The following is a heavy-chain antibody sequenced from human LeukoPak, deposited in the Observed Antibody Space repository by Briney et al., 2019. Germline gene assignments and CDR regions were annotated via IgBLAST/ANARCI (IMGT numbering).Heavy chain of an antibody. V-gene: IGHV1-46*01. Sequence: ASVTVSSTASGYTFTAYYIQWVRQAPGQGPEWMGTIRPGDNRMSYAQKFQGRVTMTRDMSTTTGYMELSSLRSEDPAVYYCVREKSGGTYDYWGQGTLVTVSS. D-gene: IGHD3-16*01. CDR3: VREKSGGTYDY. CDR1: GYTFTAYY. CDR2: IRPGDNRM. J-gene: IGHJ4*02.